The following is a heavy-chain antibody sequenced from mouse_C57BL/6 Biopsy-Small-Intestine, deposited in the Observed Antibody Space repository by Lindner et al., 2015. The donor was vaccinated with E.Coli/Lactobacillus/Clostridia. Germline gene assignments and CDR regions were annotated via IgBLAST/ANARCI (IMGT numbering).Heavy chain of an antibody. CDR1: GYPFTDYY. D-gene: IGHD2-12*01. Sequence: VQLQESGPELVNPGTSVKMSCQASGYPFTDYYIHWVKQSRGKSLEWIGYFHPDSGGYGYNQKFKDKATLTADKSSSTAYLQLSSLTSEDSAVYYCARRNSPDYWGQGTTLTVSS. CDR2: FHPDSGGY. J-gene: IGHJ2*01. CDR3: ARRNSPDY. V-gene: IGHV1-34*01.